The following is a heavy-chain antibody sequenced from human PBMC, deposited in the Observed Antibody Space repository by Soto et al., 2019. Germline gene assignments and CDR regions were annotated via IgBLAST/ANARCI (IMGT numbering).Heavy chain of an antibody. CDR3: AREYSSGWHTWFDP. J-gene: IGHJ5*02. V-gene: IGHV4-59*08. CDR1: GGSLSSFY. CDR2: INNSGST. Sequence: SETLSLTCTVSGGSLSSFYWSWIRQPPGKGLEWIGYINNSGSTKYNPNLKSRVTISVHTSKNQFSLKLSSVTAADTAVYSCAREYSSGWHTWFDPWGQGTLVTSP. D-gene: IGHD6-19*01.